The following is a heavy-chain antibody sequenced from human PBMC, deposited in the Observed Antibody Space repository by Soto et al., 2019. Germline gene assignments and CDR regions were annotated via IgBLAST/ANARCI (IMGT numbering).Heavy chain of an antibody. D-gene: IGHD3-10*01. Sequence: ASVKVSFKASGFIFTSYAIHWVRQAPGQRLEWMGWINAANGNTKNSQKFQGRVSITSDTSANTVYLELSSLRSEDTAVYYCARESMVRGVIITSRWIAPWGQGTLVTVSS. CDR1: GFIFTSYA. V-gene: IGHV1-3*01. J-gene: IGHJ5*02. CDR3: ARESMVRGVIITSRWIAP. CDR2: INAANGNT.